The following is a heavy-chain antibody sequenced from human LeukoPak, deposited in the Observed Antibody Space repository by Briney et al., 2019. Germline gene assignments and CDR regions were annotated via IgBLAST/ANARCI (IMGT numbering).Heavy chain of an antibody. V-gene: IGHV4-4*07. J-gene: IGHJ4*02. CDR2: IYTSGSN. Sequence: SETLSLTCTVSGGSISSYYWSWIRQPAGKGLEWIGRIYTSGSNNYNPSLKGRVPMSVDTSKNQFSLKLSSVPAADTAVYYCAREVPHYYDSSGYYHYFDYWGQGTLVTVSS. CDR1: GGSISSYY. D-gene: IGHD3-22*01. CDR3: AREVPHYYDSSGYYHYFDY.